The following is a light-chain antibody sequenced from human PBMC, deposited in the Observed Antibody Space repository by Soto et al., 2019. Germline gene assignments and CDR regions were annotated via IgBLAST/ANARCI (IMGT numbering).Light chain of an antibody. J-gene: IGLJ2*01. CDR3: SSYTTTRTLV. CDR2: EVS. CDR1: SSDVGGYNF. Sequence: QSVLTQPASVSGSPGQSITISCTGTSSDVGGYNFVSWYQQHPDKAPKLIIYEVSNRPSGVSNRFSASKSGNTASLTISGLQAEDEADYYCSSYTTTRTLVFGGGTKLTVL. V-gene: IGLV2-14*01.